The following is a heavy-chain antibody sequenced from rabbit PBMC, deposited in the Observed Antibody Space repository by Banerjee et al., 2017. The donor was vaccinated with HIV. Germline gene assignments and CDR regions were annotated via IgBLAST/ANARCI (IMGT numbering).Heavy chain of an antibody. J-gene: IGHJ4*01. CDR3: ARDLGYDDYGDGGL. CDR2: IDAGSSGST. CDR1: GFDLSSYYY. D-gene: IGHD2-1*01. V-gene: IGHV1S45*01. Sequence: QQQLEESGGGLVQPEGSLTLTCKASGFDLSSYYYMCWVRQAPGKGLEWIACIDAGSSGSTYYASWAKGRFTISKTSSTTVTLQMTSLTAADTATYFCARDLGYDDYGDGGLWGPGTLVTVS.